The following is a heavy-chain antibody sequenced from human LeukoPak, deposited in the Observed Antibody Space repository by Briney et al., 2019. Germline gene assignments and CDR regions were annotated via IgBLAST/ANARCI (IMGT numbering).Heavy chain of an antibody. V-gene: IGHV3-21*01. CDR3: ARDYSSSSFDY. CDR2: ISSSSSFI. J-gene: IGHJ4*02. CDR1: GFTFSSYN. D-gene: IGHD6-6*01. Sequence: GGSLRLSCTASGFTFSSYNMNWVRQAPGKGLEWVSSISSSSSFIYYADSVKGRFTISRDNAKNSLYLQMNSLRAEDTAVYFCARDYSSSSFDYWGQGTPVTVSS.